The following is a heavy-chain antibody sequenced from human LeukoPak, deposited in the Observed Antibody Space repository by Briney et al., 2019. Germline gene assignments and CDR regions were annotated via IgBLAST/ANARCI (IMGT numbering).Heavy chain of an antibody. V-gene: IGHV3-74*01. J-gene: IGHJ6*02. CDR1: GFAFEDFS. CDR3: ARLCSGGSCQVYGMDV. D-gene: IGHD2-15*01. CDR2: INTDGSST. Sequence: QTGGSLRLSCAASGFAFEDFSMHWVRQAPGEGLVWVSRINTDGSSTSYVDSVKGRFTISRDNAKNTLYLQMNSLRAEDTAVYYCARLCSGGSCQVYGMDVWGQGTTVTVSS.